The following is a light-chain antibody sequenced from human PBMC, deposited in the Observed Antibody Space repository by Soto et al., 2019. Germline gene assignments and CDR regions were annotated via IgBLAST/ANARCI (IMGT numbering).Light chain of an antibody. CDR3: QEYSSKFRT. Sequence: DIQLTQSPSTLSASVGDRVILTCRASQSINTWLAWYQQKPGKAPSLLIYDASSLESGVPSRFSGRGAGTEFTLIISSLQPEDCAPYFCQEYSSKFRTFGHGTKVEI. J-gene: IGKJ1*01. V-gene: IGKV1-5*01. CDR2: DAS. CDR1: QSINTW.